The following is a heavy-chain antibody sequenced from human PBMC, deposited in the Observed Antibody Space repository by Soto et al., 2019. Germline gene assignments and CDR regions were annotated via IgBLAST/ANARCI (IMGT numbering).Heavy chain of an antibody. CDR1: GGTFSSYA. J-gene: IGHJ4*02. Sequence: AASVKVSCKASGGTFSSYAISWVRQAPGQGLEWMGGIIPIFGTANYTQKFQGRVTITADESTSTAYMELSSLRSEDTAVYYCARDRSGGSGSYELDYWGQGTLVTVSS. D-gene: IGHD3-10*01. V-gene: IGHV1-69*13. CDR2: IIPIFGTA. CDR3: ARDRSGGSGSYELDY.